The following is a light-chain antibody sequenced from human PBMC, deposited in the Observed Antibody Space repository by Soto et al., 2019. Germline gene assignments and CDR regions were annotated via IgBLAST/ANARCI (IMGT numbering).Light chain of an antibody. CDR3: QQYDNFPL. Sequence: DIQMTQSPSSLSASVGDRVTITCQASQDISNHLNWYQQRPGKAPKLLIYESSNLETGVPSRFSGSGSATDFTLVISNLQPEDTATYYCQQYDNFPLFGQGTRLEIK. V-gene: IGKV1-33*01. J-gene: IGKJ5*01. CDR2: ESS. CDR1: QDISNH.